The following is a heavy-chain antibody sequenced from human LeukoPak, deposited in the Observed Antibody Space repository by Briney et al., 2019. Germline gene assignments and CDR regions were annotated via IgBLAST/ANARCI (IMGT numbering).Heavy chain of an antibody. V-gene: IGHV3-30*02. CDR2: MRFDGSEK. J-gene: IGHJ5*02. CDR3: ANDRTSGGSCFDP. Sequence: GGSLTLSCAASGFTFSNYGMHCGPHAPGRGVEWGDRMRFDGSEKYYAAPVKGRFSISRDNSKHTIYLHMNSLRAEDMAVYYCANDRTSGGSCFDPWGLGTLVTVSS. CDR1: GFTFSNYG. D-gene: IGHD3-10*01.